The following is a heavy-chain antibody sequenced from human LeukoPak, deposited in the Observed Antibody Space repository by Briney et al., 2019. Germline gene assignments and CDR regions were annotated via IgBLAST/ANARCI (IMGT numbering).Heavy chain of an antibody. D-gene: IGHD2-2*01. V-gene: IGHV4-38-2*02. CDR3: ARDPRWLTPDCTSISCYENYFDP. CDR1: GYSISSGYQ. Sequence: SETLSLTCAVSGYSISSGYQWAWIRQSPEKGLEWIGGIYHTGSAHYNPSLESRVTISVDTSNNQFSLKLSSMTAAGTAVYYCARDPRWLTPDCTSISCYENYFDPWGQGTLVTVSS. J-gene: IGHJ5*02. CDR2: IYHTGSA.